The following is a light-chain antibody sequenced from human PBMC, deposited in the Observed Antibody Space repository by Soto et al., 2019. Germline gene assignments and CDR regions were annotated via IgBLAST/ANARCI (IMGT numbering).Light chain of an antibody. J-gene: IGKJ1*01. CDR3: HQGYSAPWT. Sequence: LQITQAPCTLSLSLGERATLSCTASQSVSSNLAWYQQKPGQAPRLLIYGASTRATGIPARFSGSGSGTESTPTISSLHAEYLATYNRHQGYSAPWTFCQGTKVDI. CDR1: QSVSSN. V-gene: IGKV3-15*01. CDR2: GAS.